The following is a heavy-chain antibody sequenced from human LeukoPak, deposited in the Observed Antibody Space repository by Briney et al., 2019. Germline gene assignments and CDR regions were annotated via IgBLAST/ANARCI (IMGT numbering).Heavy chain of an antibody. V-gene: IGHV4-4*07. D-gene: IGHD3-3*01. Sequence: SETLSLICIVSGGSITSYYWSWIRQPPGRGLEWIGRIYTSGTTKYNPSLKSRVTISVDTSKNQFSLRLSSVTAADTAVYYCARGPSILSPEAQSLYWGQGTLVAVSS. J-gene: IGHJ4*02. CDR3: ARGPSILSPEAQSLY. CDR1: GGSITSYY. CDR2: IYTSGTT.